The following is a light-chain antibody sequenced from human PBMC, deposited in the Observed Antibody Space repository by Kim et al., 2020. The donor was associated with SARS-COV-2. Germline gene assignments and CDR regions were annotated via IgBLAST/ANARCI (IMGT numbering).Light chain of an antibody. Sequence: SVSPGGRATLSCRASQSVTSNLAWYQQKPGQAPRLLIFGVSTRDTGIPARFSGSGSGTEFTLTISSLESEDFAVYYCQQYNNRPLTFGGGTKVDIK. CDR3: QQYNNRPLT. V-gene: IGKV3-15*01. CDR2: GVS. J-gene: IGKJ4*01. CDR1: QSVTSN.